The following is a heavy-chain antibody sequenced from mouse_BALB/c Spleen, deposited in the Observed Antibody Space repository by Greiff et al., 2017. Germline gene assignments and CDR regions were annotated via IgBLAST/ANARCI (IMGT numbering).Heavy chain of an antibody. J-gene: IGHJ2*01. D-gene: IGHD2-1*01. V-gene: IGHV5-17*02. CDR3: ARNGNYFDY. CDR1: GFTFSSFG. Sequence: EVMLVESGGGLVQPGGFRKLSCAASGFTFSSFGMHWVRQAPEKGLEWVAYISSGSSTIYYADTVKGRFTISRDNPKNTLFLQMTSLRSEDTAMYYCARNGNYFDYWAKAPLSQSPQ. CDR2: ISSGSSTI.